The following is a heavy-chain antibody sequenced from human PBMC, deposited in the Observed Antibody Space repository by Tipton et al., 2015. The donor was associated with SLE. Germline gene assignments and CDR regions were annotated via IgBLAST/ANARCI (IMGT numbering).Heavy chain of an antibody. J-gene: IGHJ6*03. CDR3: ARNGGWYYHMDV. D-gene: IGHD3-16*01. CDR2: INGDGSST. Sequence: GSLRLSCAASGFTFSRYWMHWVGQAQGKGLVWVSHINGDGSSTSYADSVKGRFTISRDNANNTLYLQMNSLRVEDTAVYYCARNGGWYYHMDVWGKGSAVTVSS. V-gene: IGHV3-74*01. CDR1: GFTFSRYW.